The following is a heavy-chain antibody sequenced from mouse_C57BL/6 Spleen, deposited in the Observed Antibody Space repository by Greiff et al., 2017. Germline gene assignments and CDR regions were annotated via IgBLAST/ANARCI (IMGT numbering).Heavy chain of an antibody. CDR1: GYSITSGYY. Sequence: EESGPGLVKPSQSLSLTCSVTGYSITSGYYWNWIRQFPGNKLEWMGYISYDGSNNYNPSLKNRISITRDTSKNQFFLKLNSVTTEDTATYYCGRGNYYDYDDYGGQGTTLTVSS. CDR3: GRGNYYDYDDY. CDR2: ISYDGSN. V-gene: IGHV3-6*01. D-gene: IGHD2-4*01. J-gene: IGHJ2*01.